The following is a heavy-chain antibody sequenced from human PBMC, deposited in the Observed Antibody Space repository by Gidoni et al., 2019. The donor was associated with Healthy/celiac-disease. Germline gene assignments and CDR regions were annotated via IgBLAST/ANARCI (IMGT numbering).Heavy chain of an antibody. V-gene: IGHV1-46*03. J-gene: IGHJ5*02. D-gene: IGHD6-19*01. CDR1: GYTFTSYY. CDR2: INPSGGST. CDR3: ARDSSGWRGYNWFDP. Sequence: QVQLVQSGAAVKKPGASVKVSCKASGYTFTSYYMHWVRQAPGQGLEWMGIINPSGGSTSYAQKFQGRVTMTRDTSTSTVYMELSSLRSEDTAVYYCARDSSGWRGYNWFDPWGQGTLVTVSS.